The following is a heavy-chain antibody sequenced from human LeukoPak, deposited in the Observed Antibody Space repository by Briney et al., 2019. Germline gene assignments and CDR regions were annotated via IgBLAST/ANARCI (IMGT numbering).Heavy chain of an antibody. J-gene: IGHJ6*03. Sequence: GESLKISCKGSGYSFTSYWIGWVRQMPGKGLEWMGIIYPGDSDTRYSPSFQGQVTISADKSISTAYLQWSSLKASDTAMYYCARHSGYYDSSGSRPNYYYYYMDVWGKGTTVTVSS. D-gene: IGHD3-22*01. V-gene: IGHV5-51*01. CDR3: ARHSGYYDSSGSRPNYYYYYMDV. CDR2: IYPGDSDT. CDR1: GYSFTSYW.